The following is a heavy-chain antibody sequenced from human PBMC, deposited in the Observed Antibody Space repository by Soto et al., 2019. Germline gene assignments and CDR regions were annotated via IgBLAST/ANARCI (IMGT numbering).Heavy chain of an antibody. Sequence: GGSLRLSCVASGFTFNGAWMTWVRQAPGRGPEWVSYISSSSSTIYYADSVKGRFTISRDNSKNTLYLQMNSLRAEDTAVYYCAKEKISTSCCNWFDPWGQGTLVTVSS. J-gene: IGHJ5*02. D-gene: IGHD2-2*01. V-gene: IGHV3-48*01. CDR3: AKEKISTSCCNWFDP. CDR1: GFTFNGAW. CDR2: ISSSSSTI.